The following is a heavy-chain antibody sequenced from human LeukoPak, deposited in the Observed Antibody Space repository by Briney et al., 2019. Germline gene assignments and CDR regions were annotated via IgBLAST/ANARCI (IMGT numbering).Heavy chain of an antibody. J-gene: IGHJ3*02. CDR1: GGSISRYY. CDR3: ARGMWGNDVFDI. V-gene: IGHV4-59*01. Sequence: SETLSLTCTVSGGSISRYYWSWIRQHPGKGLEWIGYISYSGSTTYNSSLKSRVTISVDTSKNQFSLKLSSVTAADTAVYYCARGMWGNDVFDIWGQGTMVTVSS. CDR2: ISYSGST. D-gene: IGHD3-16*01.